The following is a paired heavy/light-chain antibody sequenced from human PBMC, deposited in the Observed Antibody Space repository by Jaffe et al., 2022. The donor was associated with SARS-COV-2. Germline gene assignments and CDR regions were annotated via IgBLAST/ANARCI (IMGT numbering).Light chain of an antibody. J-gene: IGLJ2*01. CDR1: SGHSHYA. CDR3: QTWGTGVQVV. Sequence: QLVLTQSPSASASLGASVKLTCTLSSGHSHYAIAWHQQQPEKGPRYLMNLNSDGSHSKGDGTPNRFSGSSSGAERYLIISSLQSEDEADYYCQTWGTGVQVVFGGGTKLTVL. V-gene: IGLV4-69*02. CDR2: LNSDGSH.
Heavy chain of an antibody. Sequence: EVQLLESGGGLVPPGGSLRLSCAASGFTFSSYAMSWVRQAPGKGLEWVSTVGSSGGTTYYADSVKGRFTISRDNSKNTLYLQMNSLRAEDTALYYCAKVVVRVQVWDFFDCWGQGTLVTVSS. CDR2: VGSSGGTT. CDR1: GFTFSSYA. V-gene: IGHV3-23*01. J-gene: IGHJ4*02. CDR3: AKVVVRVQVWDFFDC. D-gene: IGHD5-18*01.